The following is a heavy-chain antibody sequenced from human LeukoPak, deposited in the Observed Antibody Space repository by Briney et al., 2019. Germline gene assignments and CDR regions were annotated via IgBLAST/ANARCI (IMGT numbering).Heavy chain of an antibody. D-gene: IGHD2-2*01. CDR3: ATSTRSRGPAFDI. CDR1: GGSINNYY. Sequence: SETLSLTCTVSGGSINNYYWSRIRQPPEKGLEWIGYVHYSGSTTYNPSLKSRVMISVDTSKTQFSLKLTSVTAADTAVYYCATSTRSRGPAFDIWGQGIVVTVSS. V-gene: IGHV4-59*08. CDR2: VHYSGST. J-gene: IGHJ3*02.